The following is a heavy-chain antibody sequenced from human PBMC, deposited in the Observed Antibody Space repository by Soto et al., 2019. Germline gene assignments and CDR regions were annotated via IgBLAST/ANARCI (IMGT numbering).Heavy chain of an antibody. V-gene: IGHV3-23*01. J-gene: IGHJ5*02. Sequence: EVQLLESGGGLVQPGGSLRLSCAASGFSFGSYSMTWVRQAPGKGLEWVSVIGGDAVTTYYADSVKGRFTVSRDNFKNTVHLQMNSLRAEDTAVYYCARDQYSGYDFALWGQGTLVTVSS. D-gene: IGHD5-12*01. CDR1: GFSFGSYS. CDR2: IGGDAVTT. CDR3: ARDQYSGYDFAL.